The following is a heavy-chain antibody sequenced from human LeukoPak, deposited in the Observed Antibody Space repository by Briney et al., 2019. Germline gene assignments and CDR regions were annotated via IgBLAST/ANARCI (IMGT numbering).Heavy chain of an antibody. J-gene: IGHJ4*02. Sequence: ASVKVSCKASGYTFTSYDINWVRQATGQGLEWMGWMNPNSGNTGYAQKFQGRVTMTRNTSTSTAYMELSSLRSEDTAVYYCARGDDSGYYDYFDYWGQGALVTVSS. CDR1: GYTFTSYD. V-gene: IGHV1-8*01. CDR3: ARGDDSGYYDYFDY. CDR2: MNPNSGNT. D-gene: IGHD3-22*01.